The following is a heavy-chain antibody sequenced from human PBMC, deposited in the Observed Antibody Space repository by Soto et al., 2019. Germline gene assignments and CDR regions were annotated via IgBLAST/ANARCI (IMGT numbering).Heavy chain of an antibody. V-gene: IGHV4-59*01. CDR3: ARGFIGSWYYYFDD. Sequence: SETLSLTCTVSGGSISSYYWSWIRQPPGKGLEWIGYIYYSGSTNYNPSLKSRVTISVDTSKNQFSLKLSSVTAADTAVYYCARGFIGSWYYYFDDWGQGTLVTVSS. CDR1: GGSISSYY. CDR2: IYYSGST. J-gene: IGHJ4*02. D-gene: IGHD6-13*01.